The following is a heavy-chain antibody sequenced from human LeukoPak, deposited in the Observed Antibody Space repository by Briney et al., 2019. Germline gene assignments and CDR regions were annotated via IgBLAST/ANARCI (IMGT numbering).Heavy chain of an antibody. CDR1: GGSFSGYY. D-gene: IGHD5-12*01. J-gene: IGHJ6*03. CDR2: INHSGST. Sequence: IPSETLSLTCAVYGGSFSGYYWSWIRQPPGKGLEWIGEINHSGSTNYNPSLKSRVTISVDTSKNQFSLKLSSVTAADTAVYYCARGRGIVATSSRIYYYYYYMDVWGKGTTVTVSS. V-gene: IGHV4-34*01. CDR3: ARGRGIVATSSRIYYYYYYMDV.